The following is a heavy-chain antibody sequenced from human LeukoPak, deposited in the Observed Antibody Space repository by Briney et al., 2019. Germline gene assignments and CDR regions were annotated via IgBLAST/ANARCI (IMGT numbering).Heavy chain of an antibody. Sequence: PSETLSLTCAVYGGSFSGYYWSWIRQSPGKGLEWIGEINHSGSTNYNPSLKSRVTISVDTSKNQFSLKLSSVTAADTAVYYCARGQRRLQDYWGQGTLVTVSS. J-gene: IGHJ4*02. CDR2: INHSGST. CDR1: GGSFSGYY. V-gene: IGHV4-34*01. CDR3: ARGQRRLQDY.